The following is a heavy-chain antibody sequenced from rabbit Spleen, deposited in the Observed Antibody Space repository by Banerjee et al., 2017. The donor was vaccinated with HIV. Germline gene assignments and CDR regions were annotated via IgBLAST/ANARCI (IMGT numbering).Heavy chain of an antibody. CDR2: IYIGGKVDT. CDR3: ARRASYVGDGYGDGGFNL. V-gene: IGHV1S40*01. CDR1: GFDLNSYNY. D-gene: IGHD2-1*01. Sequence: QSLEESGGGLVKPEGALTLTCKTSGFDLNSYNYMCWVRQAPGKGLEWIACIYIGGKVDTRYASCAKGRFTISKTSSTTVTLQMTSLTGADTATYFCARRASYVGDGYGDGGFNLWGPGNLFTVS. J-gene: IGHJ4*01.